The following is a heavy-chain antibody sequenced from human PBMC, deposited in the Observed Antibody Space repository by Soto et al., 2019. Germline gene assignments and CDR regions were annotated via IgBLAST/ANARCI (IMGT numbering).Heavy chain of an antibody. CDR3: ARELVVAGTYWFDP. Sequence: ASVKVSCKASGYTFSNSGISWVRQAPGQGLEWLGWINSGNGNTNYAQHLQGRVTFTTDTSAGTAYMDLSSLRSDDTAVYYCARELVVAGTYWFDPWGQGTLVTVSS. D-gene: IGHD6-19*01. J-gene: IGHJ5*02. V-gene: IGHV1-18*01. CDR2: INSGNGNT. CDR1: GYTFSNSG.